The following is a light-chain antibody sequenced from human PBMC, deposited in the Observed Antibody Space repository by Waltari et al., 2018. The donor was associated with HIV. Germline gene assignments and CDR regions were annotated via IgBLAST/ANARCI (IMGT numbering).Light chain of an antibody. Sequence: QSVLSQPPSASGTPGQIVTISCSGRSSYIARQTVDWYQQLPGTAPKLLIYSNDQRPSGIPDRFSGSKSGTSASLAISGLQSEDEADYYCAAWDDSLNVWVFGGGTKLTVL. V-gene: IGLV1-44*01. CDR1: SSYIARQT. J-gene: IGLJ3*02. CDR3: AAWDDSLNVWV. CDR2: SND.